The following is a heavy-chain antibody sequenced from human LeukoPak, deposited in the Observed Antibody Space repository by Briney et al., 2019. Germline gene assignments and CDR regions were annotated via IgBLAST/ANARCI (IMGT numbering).Heavy chain of an antibody. Sequence: GGSLRLSCAASGFTFSDYYMSWIRQAPGKGLEWVSYISSSSSYTSYADSVKGRFTISRDNAKNSLYLQMNSLRAEDTAVYYCARARHYDSSGSNLFDYWGQGTLVTVSS. CDR1: GFTFSDYY. V-gene: IGHV3-11*06. D-gene: IGHD3-22*01. CDR3: ARARHYDSSGSNLFDY. CDR2: ISSSSSYT. J-gene: IGHJ4*02.